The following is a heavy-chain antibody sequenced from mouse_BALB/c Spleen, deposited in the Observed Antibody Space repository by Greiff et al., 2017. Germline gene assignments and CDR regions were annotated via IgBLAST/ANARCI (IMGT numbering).Heavy chain of an antibody. J-gene: IGHJ3*01. CDR1: GFTFSDYG. CDR3: ARGGYRYDEFAY. V-gene: IGHV5-15*02. D-gene: IGHD2-14*01. CDR2: ISNFAYSI. Sequence: EVMLVESGGGLVQPGGSRKLSCAASGFTFSDYGMAWVRQAPGKGPEWVAFISNFAYSIYYADTVTGRFTITRENAKNTLYLEMSSLRSEDTAMYYCARGGYRYDEFAYWGQGTLVTVSA.